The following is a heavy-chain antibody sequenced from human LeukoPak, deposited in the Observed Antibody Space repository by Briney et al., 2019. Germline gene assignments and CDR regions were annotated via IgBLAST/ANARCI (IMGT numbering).Heavy chain of an antibody. J-gene: IGHJ4*02. CDR1: GFTFDDYG. CDR3: ARSNLETVTTPLDY. V-gene: IGHV3-20*04. CDR2: INWNGGST. Sequence: PGGSLRLSCAASGFTFDDYGMSWVRQAPGKGLEWVSGINWNGGSTGYADSVKGRFTISRDNAKNSLYLQMNSLRAEDTALYYCARSNLETVTTPLDYWGQGTLVTASS. D-gene: IGHD4-17*01.